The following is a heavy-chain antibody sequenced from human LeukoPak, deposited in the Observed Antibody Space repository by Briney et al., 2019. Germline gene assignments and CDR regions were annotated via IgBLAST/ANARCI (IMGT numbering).Heavy chain of an antibody. D-gene: IGHD3-22*01. CDR2: IYYSGST. CDR3: ARGRNYYDSSGYYGDY. V-gene: IGHV4-59*01. J-gene: IGHJ4*02. CDR1: GGSISSYY. Sequence: SETLSLTCTVSGGSISSYYWSWIRQPPGKGLEWIGYIYYSGSTNYNPSLKSRVTISVDTSKNQFSLKLSSVTAADTAVYYCARGRNYYDSSGYYGDYWGQGTLVTVSS.